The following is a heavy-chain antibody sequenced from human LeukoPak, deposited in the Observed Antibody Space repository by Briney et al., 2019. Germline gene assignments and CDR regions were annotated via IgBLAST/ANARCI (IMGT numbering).Heavy chain of an antibody. J-gene: IGHJ4*02. Sequence: SETLSLTCTVSGGSISSGSYYWSWIRQPAGKGLEWIGRIYTSGSTNYNPSLKSRVTISVDTSKNQFSLKLSYVTAADTAVYYCAREKRRNGYNYLDYWGQGTLVTVSS. CDR2: IYTSGST. D-gene: IGHD5-24*01. V-gene: IGHV4-61*02. CDR1: GGSISSGSYY. CDR3: AREKRRNGYNYLDY.